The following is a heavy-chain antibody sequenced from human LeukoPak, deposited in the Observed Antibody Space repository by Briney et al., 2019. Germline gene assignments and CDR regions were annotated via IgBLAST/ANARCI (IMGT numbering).Heavy chain of an antibody. D-gene: IGHD6-13*01. V-gene: IGHV3-66*01. J-gene: IGHJ1*01. CDR1: GFTVSNNY. Sequence: GGSLRLSCAASGFTVSNNYMSWVRQAPGKGLEWVSVIYSGGSTYYADSVKGRFTISRGNSKNTLYLQMNSLRAEDTAVYYCARDSGQRGSWFEYFQHWGQGTLVTVSS. CDR2: IYSGGST. CDR3: ARDSGQRGSWFEYFQH.